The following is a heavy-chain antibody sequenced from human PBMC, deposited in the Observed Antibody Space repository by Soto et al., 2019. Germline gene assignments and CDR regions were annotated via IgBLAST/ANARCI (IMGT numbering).Heavy chain of an antibody. CDR1: GGSFSAHY. D-gene: IGHD3-10*01. Sequence: QVQLQQWGAGLVKPSETLSLTCAVYGGSFSAHYWSWIRQTPGKGLEWIGEINQSGSTNYNPSLKXRXTXXIATSENRFSLRLRSVTAADTAVYYCARVGELHYYCYGVDVWGQGTTVTVSS. CDR2: INQSGST. V-gene: IGHV4-34*01. J-gene: IGHJ6*02. CDR3: ARVGELHYYCYGVDV.